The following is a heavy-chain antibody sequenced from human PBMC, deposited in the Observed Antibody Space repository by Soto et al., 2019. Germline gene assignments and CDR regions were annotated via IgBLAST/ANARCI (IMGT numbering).Heavy chain of an antibody. Sequence: SETLSLTCDVSGGSISSGGYSWSWIRQPPGKGLEWIGYIYHSGSTYYNPSLKSRVTISVDRSKNQFSLKLSSVTAADTAVYYCARDRGRFGFDVWGQGTTVTVSS. CDR2: IYHSGST. CDR3: ARDRGRFGFDV. V-gene: IGHV4-30-2*01. CDR1: GGSISSGGYS. J-gene: IGHJ6*02. D-gene: IGHD3-16*01.